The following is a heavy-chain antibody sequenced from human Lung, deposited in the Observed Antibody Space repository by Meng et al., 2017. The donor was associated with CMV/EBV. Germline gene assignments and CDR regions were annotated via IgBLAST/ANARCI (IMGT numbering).Heavy chain of an antibody. J-gene: IGHJ3*02. V-gene: IGHV3-7*01. Sequence: GGSLRLSCAAYGLTFSSHWMSWVREAPGKGLEWVANIKEDGSEKYYVESVKGRFTISRDDAKRSLYLQMNSLRSEDTAVYYCARDQESCTSISCRGDAFDIWGQGXMVTVSS. D-gene: IGHD2/OR15-2a*01. CDR1: GLTFSSHW. CDR3: ARDQESCTSISCRGDAFDI. CDR2: IKEDGSEK.